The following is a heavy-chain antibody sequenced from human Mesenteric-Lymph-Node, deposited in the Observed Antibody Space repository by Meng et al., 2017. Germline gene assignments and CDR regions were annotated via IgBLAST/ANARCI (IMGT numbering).Heavy chain of an antibody. CDR1: GFTFSSYW. D-gene: IGHD5-18*01. CDR2: IKQDGSEK. Sequence: GESLKISCAASGFTFSSYWMSWVRQAPGKGLEWVANIKQDGSEKYYVDSVKGRFTISRDNAKNSLYLQMNSLRAEDTAVYYCARDVVEEGRIQLWFGFDYWGQGTLVTVSS. J-gene: IGHJ4*02. CDR3: ARDVVEEGRIQLWFGFDY. V-gene: IGHV3-7*01.